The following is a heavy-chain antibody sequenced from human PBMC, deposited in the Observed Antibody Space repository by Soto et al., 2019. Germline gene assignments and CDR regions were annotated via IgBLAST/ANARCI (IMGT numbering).Heavy chain of an antibody. J-gene: IGHJ4*01. CDR2: IGTSGTTI. V-gene: IGHV3-48*03. CDR1: GFSFRSYE. CDR3: ASDSITTYSDYLDS. Sequence: VGSLRLSCAASGFSFRSYEMNWVRQAPGKGLEWVSYIGTSGTTIYYAESVKGRFTISRDNAKNSLYRQMNSLRAEATAVYYLASDSITTYSDYLDSSRQRPKVIFSS. D-gene: IGHD4-4*01.